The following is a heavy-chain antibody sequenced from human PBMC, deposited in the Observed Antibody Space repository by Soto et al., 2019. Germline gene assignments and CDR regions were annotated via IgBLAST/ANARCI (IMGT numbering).Heavy chain of an antibody. CDR3: ARVEACSSTSCYFMGPHNWFDP. V-gene: IGHV4-31*03. Sequence: KTSETLSLTCTVSGGSISSGGYYWSWIRQHPGKGLEWIGYIYYSGSTYYNPSLKSRVTISVDTSKNQFSLKLSSVTAADTAVYYCARVEACSSTSCYFMGPHNWFDPWGQGTLVTVSS. D-gene: IGHD2-2*01. CDR2: IYYSGST. J-gene: IGHJ5*02. CDR1: GGSISSGGYY.